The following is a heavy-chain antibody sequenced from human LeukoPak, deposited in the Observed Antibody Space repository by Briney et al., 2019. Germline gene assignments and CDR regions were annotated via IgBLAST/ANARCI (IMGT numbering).Heavy chain of an antibody. V-gene: IGHV3-21*01. CDR3: ARESDRGCSSTSCPRDY. J-gene: IGHJ4*02. CDR2: ISRDSNYI. D-gene: IGHD2-2*01. CDR1: GFTFSSYS. Sequence: PGVSLRLSCATSGFTFSSYSMNWFRQAPGKGLEWVSSISRDSNYIYHADSVRGRFTTSRDNAKNSLYLQMDSLRAEDTAVYFCARESDRGCSSTSCPRDYWGQGILVTISS.